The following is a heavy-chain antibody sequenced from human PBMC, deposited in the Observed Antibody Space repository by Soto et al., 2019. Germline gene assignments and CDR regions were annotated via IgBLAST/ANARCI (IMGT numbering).Heavy chain of an antibody. CDR1: GFTFSGYA. D-gene: IGHD3-10*01. V-gene: IGHV3-23*01. CDR2: VSGNGQGI. Sequence: EVQLLESGGGLVQPGGSLRLSCAASGFTFSGYAMSWVRQAPGKGLEWVSAVSGNGQGIYYADSVRGRFTISRDNSKNTVFLHMDSLRAEDTAVYYCAKDRDYPRDYFHYWGQGTLVTVSS. CDR3: AKDRDYPRDYFHY. J-gene: IGHJ4*02.